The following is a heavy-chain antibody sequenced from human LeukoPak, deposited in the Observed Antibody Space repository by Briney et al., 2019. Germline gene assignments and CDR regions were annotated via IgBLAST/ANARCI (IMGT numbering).Heavy chain of an antibody. V-gene: IGHV4-59*11. Sequence: SETLSLTCTVSGVSICSHYWSWLRQSPGKGLEWIGCVYNSGTTVYNPSLTGRVTISVDTSKNQYSLNLRSVTAADAAVYYCARDAYWGQGILVTVSS. CDR3: ARDAY. CDR1: GVSICSHY. CDR2: VYNSGTT. J-gene: IGHJ4*02.